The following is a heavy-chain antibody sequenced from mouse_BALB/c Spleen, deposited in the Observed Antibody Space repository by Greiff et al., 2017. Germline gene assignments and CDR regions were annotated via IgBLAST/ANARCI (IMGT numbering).Heavy chain of an antibody. Sequence: VKLQESGPGLVQPSQSLSITCTVSGFSLTSYGVHWVRQSPGKGLEWLGVIWSGGSTDYNAAFISRLSISKDNSKSQVFFKMNSLQANDTAIYYCARNTRLRLPSMDYWGQGTSVTVSS. CDR2: IWSGGST. CDR3: ARNTRLRLPSMDY. D-gene: IGHD1-2*01. J-gene: IGHJ4*01. CDR1: GFSLTSYG. V-gene: IGHV2-2*02.